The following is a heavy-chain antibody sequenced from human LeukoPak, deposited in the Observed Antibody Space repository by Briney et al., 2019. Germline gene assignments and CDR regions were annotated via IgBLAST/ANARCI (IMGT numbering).Heavy chain of an antibody. CDR2: LNTDGSSK. V-gene: IGHV3-74*01. Sequence: GGSLRLSCAASGFTFRRSWMHWVRPAAGKGLVWVARLNTDGSSKIYEAFVQGRCPLSRENAKNPLYLEMDSLGAEETALDLCSRGGAANYMDVWGAGTT. CDR1: GFTFRRSW. J-gene: IGHJ6*03. CDR3: SRGGAANYMDV. D-gene: IGHD4/OR15-4a*01.